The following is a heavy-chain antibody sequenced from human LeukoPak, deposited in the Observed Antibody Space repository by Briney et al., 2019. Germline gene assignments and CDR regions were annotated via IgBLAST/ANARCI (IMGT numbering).Heavy chain of an antibody. CDR2: ISVYSGNT. CDR1: GYTFASYG. J-gene: IGHJ5*02. Sequence: VSVKVSCKASGYTFASYGVSWVRQAPGQGPEWMAWISVYSGNTKYAQKFQDRVTLTADTSTSTVYMELRSLRSDDTAVYYCARDGWSLGPWGQGTLVTVSS. D-gene: IGHD2-8*01. CDR3: ARDGWSLGP. V-gene: IGHV1-18*01.